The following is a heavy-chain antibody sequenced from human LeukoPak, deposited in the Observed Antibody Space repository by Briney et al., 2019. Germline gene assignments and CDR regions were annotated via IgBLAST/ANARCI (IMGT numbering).Heavy chain of an antibody. J-gene: IGHJ6*02. CDR3: AKDRYDTSVWPYYYAMDV. Sequence: GASLRLSCAASGFIFSTSAMTWVRQAPGKGLDWVSYITASGTTYYADSVKGQFTISSDISNNTLYLQMNGLRAEDTALYYCAKDRYDTSVWPYYYAMDVWGQGTTVTVSS. CDR1: GFIFSTSA. D-gene: IGHD3-22*01. CDR2: ITASGTT. V-gene: IGHV3-23*01.